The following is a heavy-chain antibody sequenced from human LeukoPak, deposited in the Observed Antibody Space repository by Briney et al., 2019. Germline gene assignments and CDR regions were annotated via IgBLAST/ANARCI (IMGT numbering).Heavy chain of an antibody. Sequence: ASVKVSCKASGGTFSSCAISWVRQAPGQGLEWMGGIIPIFGTANYAQKFQGRVTITADESTSTAYMELSSLRSEDTAVYYCALMALHDAFDIWGQGTMVTVSS. V-gene: IGHV1-69*13. CDR1: GGTFSSCA. D-gene: IGHD5-24*01. CDR3: ALMALHDAFDI. CDR2: IIPIFGTA. J-gene: IGHJ3*02.